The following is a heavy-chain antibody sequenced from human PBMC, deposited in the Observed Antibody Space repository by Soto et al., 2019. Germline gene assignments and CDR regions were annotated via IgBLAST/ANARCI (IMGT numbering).Heavy chain of an antibody. D-gene: IGHD2-15*01. CDR2: SYYSGST. J-gene: IGHJ4*02. Sequence: QVQLQESGPGLVKPSETLSLTCTVSGGSISSYYWSWIRQPPGKGLEWIGYSYYSGSTNNNPSLKSRVTISVDTSKNQFSLKLSSVTAADTAVYYCARRYGGSIDYWGQGTLVTVSS. V-gene: IGHV4-59*08. CDR1: GGSISSYY. CDR3: ARRYGGSIDY.